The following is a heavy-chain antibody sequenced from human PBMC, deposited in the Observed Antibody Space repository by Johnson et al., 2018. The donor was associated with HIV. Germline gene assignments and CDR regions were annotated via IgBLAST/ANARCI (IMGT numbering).Heavy chain of an antibody. CDR1: GFTVSSNY. CDR2: IYSGGST. V-gene: IGHV3-66*01. D-gene: IGHD3-10*01. J-gene: IGHJ3*02. Sequence: VQLVESGGGLVQPGGSLRLSCAASGFTVSSNYMSWVRQAPGKGLEWVSVIYSGGSTYYADSVKGRFTISSDNSKNTLYLQMNSLRAEDTAVYYCAKAELIRFGELNDGFDIWGQGTMVTVSS. CDR3: AKAELIRFGELNDGFDI.